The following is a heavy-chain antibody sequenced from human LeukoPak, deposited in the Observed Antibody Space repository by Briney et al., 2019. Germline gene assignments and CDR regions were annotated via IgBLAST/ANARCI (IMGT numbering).Heavy chain of an antibody. Sequence: PGGSLRLSCAASGFTFSSYSMNWVRQAPGKGLEWVSYISSSSSTIYYADSVKGRFTISRDNAKNSLYLQMNSLRAEDTAAYYCTRVSGSYDASDIWGQGTMVIVSS. CDR2: ISSSSSTI. J-gene: IGHJ3*02. CDR1: GFTFSSYS. CDR3: TRVSGSYDASDI. D-gene: IGHD3-10*01. V-gene: IGHV3-48*04.